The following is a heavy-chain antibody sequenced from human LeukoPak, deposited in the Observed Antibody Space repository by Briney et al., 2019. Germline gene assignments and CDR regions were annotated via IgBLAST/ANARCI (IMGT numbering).Heavy chain of an antibody. CDR3: ARDVAAAGIPYYYYGMDV. Sequence: ASVKVSCKASGGTFISYAISWVRQAPGQGLEWMGWISAYNGNTNYAQKLQGRVTMTTDTSTSTAYMELRGLRSDDTAVYYCARDVAAAGIPYYYYGMDVWGQGTTVTVSS. CDR2: ISAYNGNT. V-gene: IGHV1-18*01. CDR1: GGTFISYA. D-gene: IGHD6-13*01. J-gene: IGHJ6*02.